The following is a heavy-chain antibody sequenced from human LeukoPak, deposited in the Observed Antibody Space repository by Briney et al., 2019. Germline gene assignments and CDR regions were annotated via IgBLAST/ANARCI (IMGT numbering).Heavy chain of an antibody. D-gene: IGHD3-22*01. Sequence: PLETLSLTCTVSGGSISGHYCSWIRQPPGRGLEWIGYMYDSGTTNYNPSLKSRVTISVGTSENQFSLKLNSVTAADTAVYYCARHNNNYYPIDNWGQGTLVTVSS. V-gene: IGHV4-59*11. J-gene: IGHJ4*02. CDR2: MYDSGTT. CDR1: GGSISGHY. CDR3: ARHNNNYYPIDN.